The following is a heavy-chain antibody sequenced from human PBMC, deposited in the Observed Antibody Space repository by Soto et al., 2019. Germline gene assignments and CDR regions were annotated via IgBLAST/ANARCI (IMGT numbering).Heavy chain of an antibody. J-gene: IGHJ4*02. CDR2: ISWNGAYI. D-gene: IGHD1-1*01. CDR3: TRDIFRTLTTIDY. Sequence: GGSLRLCCAASGFNFDDYAMNWVRQAPGKGLEWVSGISWNGAYIGYADSVKGRFTISRDNAKNSQTLQMNSLRPEDTALYYCTRDIFRTLTTIDYWGQGTLVTVSS. CDR1: GFNFDDYA. V-gene: IGHV3-9*01.